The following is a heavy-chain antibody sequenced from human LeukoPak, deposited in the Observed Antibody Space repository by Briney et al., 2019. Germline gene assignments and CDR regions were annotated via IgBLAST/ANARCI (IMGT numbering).Heavy chain of an antibody. J-gene: IGHJ4*02. Sequence: ASVKVSCKASGGTFSSYAISWVRQAPGQGLEWMGGIIPIFGTANYAQKFQGRVTITADESTSTAYMELSSLRSEDTAVYYCARAWRITMIVVDTAPLDYWGQGTLVTVSS. D-gene: IGHD3-22*01. CDR2: IIPIFGTA. CDR3: ARAWRITMIVVDTAPLDY. CDR1: GGTFSSYA. V-gene: IGHV1-69*13.